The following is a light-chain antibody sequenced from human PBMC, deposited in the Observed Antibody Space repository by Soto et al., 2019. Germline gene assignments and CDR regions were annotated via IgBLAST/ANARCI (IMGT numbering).Light chain of an antibody. V-gene: IGKV2-28*01. Sequence: DIVMTQSPLALPVTSGEPASISCRSSQSLLHSNGYNSLDWYLQKPGQSPQLLIYLGSIRASGVPDRFPGSGSDRDFTLKISRVEAEDVGVYYCMQTRQTPYTFGQGTKLELK. CDR1: QSLLHSNGYNS. CDR3: MQTRQTPYT. J-gene: IGKJ2*01. CDR2: LGS.